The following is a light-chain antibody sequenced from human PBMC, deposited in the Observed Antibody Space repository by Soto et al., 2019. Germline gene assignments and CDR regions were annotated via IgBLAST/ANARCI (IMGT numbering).Light chain of an antibody. V-gene: IGKV1-39*01. J-gene: IGKJ4*01. CDR1: QSISSY. Sequence: DIQMTQSPSSLSASVGDRVTITCRASQSISSYLNWYQQKPGKAPKLLIYAASSLQSGVPSRFSGSGSGTDFTLTISRLQPEDFATYYCQQSYSTPPHFGGGTKVEIK. CDR2: AAS. CDR3: QQSYSTPPH.